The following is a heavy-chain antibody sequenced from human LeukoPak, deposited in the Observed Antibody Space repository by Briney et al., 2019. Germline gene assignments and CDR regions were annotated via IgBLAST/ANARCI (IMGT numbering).Heavy chain of an antibody. CDR3: ARGGINSFAGYFDY. CDR2: ISSNGGST. J-gene: IGHJ4*02. CDR1: GFTFSSYA. D-gene: IGHD4-23*01. V-gene: IGHV3-64*01. Sequence: GGSLRLSCAASGFTFSSYAMHWVRQAPGKGLEYVSAISSNGGSTYYANSVKGRFTISRDNSKNTLYLQMGSLRAEDMAVYYCARGGINSFAGYFDYWGQGTLVTVSS.